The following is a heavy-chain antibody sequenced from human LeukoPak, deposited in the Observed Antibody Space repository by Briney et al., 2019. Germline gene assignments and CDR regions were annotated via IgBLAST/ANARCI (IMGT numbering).Heavy chain of an antibody. Sequence: GGSLRLSCAASGFTFSPYGMHWVRQAPGKGLEWVAVISYDGSNKYYADSVKGRFTISRDNSKNTLYLQMNSLRAEDTAVYYCAKDRGSGYCSSTSCSNWFDPWGQGTLVTVSS. D-gene: IGHD2-2*01. V-gene: IGHV3-30*18. CDR3: AKDRGSGYCSSTSCSNWFDP. J-gene: IGHJ5*02. CDR2: ISYDGSNK. CDR1: GFTFSPYG.